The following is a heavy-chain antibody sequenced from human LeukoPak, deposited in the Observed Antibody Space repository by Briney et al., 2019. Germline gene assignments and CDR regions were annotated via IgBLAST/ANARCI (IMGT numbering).Heavy chain of an antibody. V-gene: IGHV1-8*03. CDR3: ARDYGGSSGWFDP. Sequence: ASVKVSCKASGYTFTSYDLNWVRQAPGQGLEWMGWLNPNSGKTGYAQNFHGRVTITRNTAISTVYMELSSLRSEDTAVYYCARDYGGSSGWFDPWGQGTLVTVSS. J-gene: IGHJ5*02. CDR1: GYTFTSYD. CDR2: LNPNSGKT. D-gene: IGHD4-23*01.